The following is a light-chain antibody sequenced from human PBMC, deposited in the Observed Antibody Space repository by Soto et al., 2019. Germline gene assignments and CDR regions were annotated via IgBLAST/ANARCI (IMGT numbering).Light chain of an antibody. Sequence: DIQLTQFPSSLSASVGDRVTITCRASQDITTYLNWYQLKPGEVPKRLIYDASNLAKGVPSRFSGGGSGTDFTLTISSLQPEDIGIYYCHRYDDLPYTFGQGTKIEIK. CDR3: HRYDDLPYT. V-gene: IGKV1-33*01. CDR1: QDITTY. J-gene: IGKJ2*01. CDR2: DAS.